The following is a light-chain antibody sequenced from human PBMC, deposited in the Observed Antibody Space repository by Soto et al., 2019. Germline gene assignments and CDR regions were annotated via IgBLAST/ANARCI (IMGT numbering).Light chain of an antibody. Sequence: DIVMTQSPDALAVSLCERATINCKSSQSVLYGPNNKNYLAWYQQKPGHPPKVLIYWASGRESGVPERFSGSGSGTDFTLTISSLQSEDVELYYCQQYYSNPRTFGQGTKVDIK. CDR1: QSVLYGPNNKNY. V-gene: IGKV4-1*01. J-gene: IGKJ1*01. CDR2: WAS. CDR3: QQYYSNPRT.